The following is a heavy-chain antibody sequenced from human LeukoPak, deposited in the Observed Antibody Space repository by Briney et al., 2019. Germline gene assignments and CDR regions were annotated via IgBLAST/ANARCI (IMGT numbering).Heavy chain of an antibody. CDR2: IGIDSGNT. CDR1: GFPFIEYS. Sequence: GGSLRLSCTASGFPFIEYSMNWVRQVPGKGLEWISYIGIDSGNTKYADSVRGRFTISADKAKNSLYLQMNSMRVEDTAVYYCARDHNYAFDNWGQGTLVSVAS. D-gene: IGHD1-1*01. J-gene: IGHJ4*02. V-gene: IGHV3-48*01. CDR3: ARDHNYAFDN.